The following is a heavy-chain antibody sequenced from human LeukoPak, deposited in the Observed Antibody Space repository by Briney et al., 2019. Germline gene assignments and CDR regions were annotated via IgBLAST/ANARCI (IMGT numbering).Heavy chain of an antibody. V-gene: IGHV3-66*02. Sequence: PGGSLRLSCAVSGFTVSSNYMRWVLHAPGEGLQWVSVIYSGGSTYYADSAKGRFTISRDNSKNTLYLQMNSLRAEDTAVYYCARGSGITMVRGVTADYYYGMDVWGQGTTVTVSS. CDR1: GFTVSSNY. J-gene: IGHJ6*02. CDR3: ARGSGITMVRGVTADYYYGMDV. CDR2: IYSGGST. D-gene: IGHD3-10*01.